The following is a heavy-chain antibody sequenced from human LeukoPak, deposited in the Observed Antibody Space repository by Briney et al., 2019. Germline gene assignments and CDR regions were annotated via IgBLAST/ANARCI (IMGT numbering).Heavy chain of an antibody. V-gene: IGHV4-38-2*02. Sequence: PSETLSLTCTVSDSSITSTYYWAWFRQPPGKGLEWIATVFRLQTVRTFNNPSLESRVTVSLDPPQNQFSLNLTSVTAADTALYFCARVLHAPYLIDSWGQGTLVTVSS. CDR1: DSSITSTYY. CDR2: VFRLQTVRT. J-gene: IGHJ4*02. CDR3: ARVLHAPYLIDS. D-gene: IGHD2-8*01.